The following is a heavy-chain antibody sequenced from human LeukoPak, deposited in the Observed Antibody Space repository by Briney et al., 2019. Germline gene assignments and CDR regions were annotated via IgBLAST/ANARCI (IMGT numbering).Heavy chain of an antibody. CDR2: ISWNSGSI. V-gene: IGHV3-9*01. J-gene: IGHJ4*02. D-gene: IGHD4-17*01. Sequence: GGSLRLSCAASGFTFDDYAMHWVRQAPGKGLKWVSGISWNSGSIGYADSVKGRFTISRDNAKNSLYLQMNSLRAEDTALYYCAKDATYGDSYFDYWGQGTLVTVSS. CDR3: AKDATYGDSYFDY. CDR1: GFTFDDYA.